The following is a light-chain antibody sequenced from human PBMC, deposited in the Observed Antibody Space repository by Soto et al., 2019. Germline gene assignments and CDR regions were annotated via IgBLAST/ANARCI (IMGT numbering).Light chain of an antibody. V-gene: IGKV3-20*01. CDR1: QSVSSTY. CDR2: GAS. Sequence: EILLTHSPRPLSFSTGEGAALSCRASQSVSSTYIAWHQQRPGQPPSLLIYGASTRATGIPDRFSGSGSGTHFTLTISRLEPGDFAVYYCQHFGCTTFTFGQGTRLEIK. CDR3: QHFGCTTFT. J-gene: IGKJ5*01.